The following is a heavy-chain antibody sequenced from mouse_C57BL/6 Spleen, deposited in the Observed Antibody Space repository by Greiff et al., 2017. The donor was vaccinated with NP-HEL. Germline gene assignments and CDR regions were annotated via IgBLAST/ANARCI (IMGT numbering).Heavy chain of an antibody. D-gene: IGHD2-1*01. CDR2: IDPENGDT. J-gene: IGHJ1*03. CDR1: GFNIKDDY. CDR3: TPYGNYFDV. Sequence: EVMLVESGAELVRPGASVKLSCTASGFNIKDDYMHWVKQRPEQGLEWIGWIDPENGDTEYASKFQGKATITADTSSNTAYLQLSSLTSEDTAVYYCTPYGNYFDVWGTGTTVTVSS. V-gene: IGHV14-4*01.